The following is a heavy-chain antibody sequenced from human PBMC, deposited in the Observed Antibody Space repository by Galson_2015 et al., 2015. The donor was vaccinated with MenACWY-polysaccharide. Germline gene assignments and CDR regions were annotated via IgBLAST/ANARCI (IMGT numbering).Heavy chain of an antibody. J-gene: IGHJ6*02. CDR2: ISAYNGNT. CDR1: GYTFTSYG. Sequence: SVKVSCKASGYTFTSYGISWVRQAPGQGLEWMGWISAYNGNTNYAQKLQGRVTMTTDTSTSTAYMELRSLRSDDTAVYYCARDLRIAARPQGGDYYYYYYGMDVWGQGTTVTVSS. D-gene: IGHD6-6*01. CDR3: ARDLRIAARPQGGDYYYYYYGMDV. V-gene: IGHV1-18*01.